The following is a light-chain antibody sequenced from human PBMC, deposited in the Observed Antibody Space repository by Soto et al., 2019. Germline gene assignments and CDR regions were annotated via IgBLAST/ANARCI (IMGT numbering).Light chain of an antibody. Sequence: GLTQPASVSWSPGPSIAISCTGNRSDVGAYDYVSWYQQHPDRAPRLVIYEVSNRPSGVSNHFSGSKSVNTATLTISGLQAEDEADYYCASHTTTNTRVFGTGTKVTV. CDR3: ASHTTTNTRV. CDR2: EVS. CDR1: RSDVGAYDY. J-gene: IGLJ1*01. V-gene: IGLV2-14*03.